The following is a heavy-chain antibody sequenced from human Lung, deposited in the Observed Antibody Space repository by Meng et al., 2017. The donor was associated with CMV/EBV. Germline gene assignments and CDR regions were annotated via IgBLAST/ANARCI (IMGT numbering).Heavy chain of an antibody. V-gene: IGHV4-4*02. J-gene: IGHJ1*01. CDR3: LRRSGGSV. CDR1: GDAITNHNW. Sequence: VQLGESGPALVKTSETLSLTGGGSGDAITNHNWWAWVRQPPGKGLEWIGEIPHRGSSAYNPSLKSRVSMSIDKSKNQFSLKLTSVTAADTAVYHCLRRSGGSVWGQGTLVTVSS. D-gene: IGHD3-10*01. CDR2: IPHRGSS.